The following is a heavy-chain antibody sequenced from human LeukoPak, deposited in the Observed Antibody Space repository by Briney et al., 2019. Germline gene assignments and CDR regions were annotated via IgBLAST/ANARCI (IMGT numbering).Heavy chain of an antibody. V-gene: IGHV1-46*01. CDR2: INPSGGST. CDR1: GYTFTSYY. J-gene: IGHJ4*02. D-gene: IGHD3-22*01. Sequence: GASVKVSCKASGYTFTSYYMHWVRQAPGQELEWMGIINPSGGSTSYAQKFQGRVTMTRDMSTSTVYMELSSLRSEDTAVYYCARDPDSSGYGYYFDYWGQGTLVTVSS. CDR3: ARDPDSSGYGYYFDY.